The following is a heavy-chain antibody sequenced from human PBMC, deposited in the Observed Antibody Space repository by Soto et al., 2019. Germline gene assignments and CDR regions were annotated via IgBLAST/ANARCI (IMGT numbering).Heavy chain of an antibody. CDR2: IWCDGSNK. D-gene: IGHD6-13*01. CDR3: ARDPSTALLAAAGPFDY. CDR1: GFTFSSYG. V-gene: IGHV3-33*01. J-gene: IGHJ4*02. Sequence: GGSLRLSCAASGFTFSSYGMHWVRQAPGKGLEWVAVIWCDGSNKYYADSVKGRFTISRDNSKNTLYLQMNSLRAEDTAVYYCARDPSTALLAAAGPFDYWGQGTLVTVSS.